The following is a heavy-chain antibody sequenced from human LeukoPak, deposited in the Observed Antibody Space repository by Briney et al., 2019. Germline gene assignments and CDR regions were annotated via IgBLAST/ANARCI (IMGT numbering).Heavy chain of an antibody. D-gene: IGHD3-3*01. Sequence: PSETLSLTCAVSGYSIGSGYYWGWIRQPPGKGLEWIGSIYHSGSTYYNPSLKSRVTISVDTSKNQFSLKLSSVTAADTAVYYCARHPDYDFWSGYWGWFDPWGQGTLVTVSS. J-gene: IGHJ5*02. CDR1: GYSIGSGYY. CDR3: ARHPDYDFWSGYWGWFDP. V-gene: IGHV4-38-2*01. CDR2: IYHSGST.